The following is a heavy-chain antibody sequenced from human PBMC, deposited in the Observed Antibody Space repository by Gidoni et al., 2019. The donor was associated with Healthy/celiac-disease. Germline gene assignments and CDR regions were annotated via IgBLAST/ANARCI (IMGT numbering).Heavy chain of an antibody. CDR1: GGSFSGYY. V-gene: IGHV4-34*01. D-gene: IGHD4-17*01. CDR3: ARGWGTTVTTFLGFDFFGY. J-gene: IGHJ4*02. Sequence: VQLHHWGAGPLHPSETLSLTCAVYGGSFSGYYWSWIRQPPGKGLEWIGEINHSGSTNYNTSLKSRVTISVDTSKNQISLKLSAVTAADTAVYYCARGWGTTVTTFLGFDFFGYWGQGTLVTVSS. CDR2: INHSGST.